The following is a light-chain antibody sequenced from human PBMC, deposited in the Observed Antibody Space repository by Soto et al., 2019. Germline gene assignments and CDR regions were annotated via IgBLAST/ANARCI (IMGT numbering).Light chain of an antibody. V-gene: IGKV1-5*01. Sequence: DTQMTQAPSTLSASVGDTVTITCRARQNINNWLAWYKQKPEKVPKLLIYGASTLEDGGPSRFSGSRSGTEFTLTINSLQPDDFATYYCQRYDGYFGQGTKLEIK. CDR2: GAS. J-gene: IGKJ2*01. CDR1: QNINNW. CDR3: QRYDGY.